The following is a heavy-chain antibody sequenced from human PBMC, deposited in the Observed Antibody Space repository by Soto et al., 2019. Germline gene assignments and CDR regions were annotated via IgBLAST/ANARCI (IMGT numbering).Heavy chain of an antibody. CDR2: IYYSGST. J-gene: IGHJ5*02. CDR1: GGSISSGDYY. V-gene: IGHV4-30-4*01. CDR3: ARDLAAAGPLLP. D-gene: IGHD6-13*01. Sequence: QVQLQESGPGLVKPSQTLSLTCTVSGGSISSGDYYWSWIRQPPGKGLEWIGYIYYSGSTYYNPSLKSRVTLSVDTSKNHFSLKLISVTAADTAVYYCARDLAAAGPLLPWGQGTLVTVSS.